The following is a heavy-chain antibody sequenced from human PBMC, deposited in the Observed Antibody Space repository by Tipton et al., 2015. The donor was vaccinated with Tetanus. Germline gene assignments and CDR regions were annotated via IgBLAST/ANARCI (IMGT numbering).Heavy chain of an antibody. D-gene: IGHD3-16*01. Sequence: TLSLTCAVSGGSSSSFYWSWIRQPPGKGLEWIGYIYQTGTTYYNPSLKSRVTISVDTSKNQFSLRLSSVTAADTAVYYCARDHGITWGGMGYYYGMDVWGQGTTVTVSS. CDR2: IYQTGTT. CDR3: ARDHGITWGGMGYYYGMDV. V-gene: IGHV4-30-4*01. CDR1: GGSSSSFY. J-gene: IGHJ6*02.